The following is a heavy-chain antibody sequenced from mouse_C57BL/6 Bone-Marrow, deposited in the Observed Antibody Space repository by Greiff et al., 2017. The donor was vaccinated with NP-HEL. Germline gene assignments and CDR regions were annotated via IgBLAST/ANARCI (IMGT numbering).Heavy chain of an antibody. CDR2: INPNNGGT. J-gene: IGHJ4*01. CDR3: ASLYDGYPFYAMDY. Sequence: EVQLQQSGPELVKPGASVKMSCKASGYTFTDYNMHWVKQSHGKSLEWIGYINPNNGGTSYNQKFKGKATLTVNKSSSTAYMELRSLTSEDSAVYYCASLYDGYPFYAMDYWGQGTSVTVSS. V-gene: IGHV1-22*01. CDR1: GYTFTDYN. D-gene: IGHD2-3*01.